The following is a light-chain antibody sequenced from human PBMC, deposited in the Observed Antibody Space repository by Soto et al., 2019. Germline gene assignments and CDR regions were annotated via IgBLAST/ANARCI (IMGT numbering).Light chain of an antibody. Sequence: EIVLTQSPGTLSLSPGEIATLSCRASQSVSSSYLAWYQQKPGQAPRLLIYGASSRATGIPDRFSGSGSGTDFTLTISRLEPEDFAVYYCQQYGSSPDMYTFGQGTKLEIK. CDR3: QQYGSSPDMYT. CDR1: QSVSSSY. J-gene: IGKJ2*01. CDR2: GAS. V-gene: IGKV3-20*01.